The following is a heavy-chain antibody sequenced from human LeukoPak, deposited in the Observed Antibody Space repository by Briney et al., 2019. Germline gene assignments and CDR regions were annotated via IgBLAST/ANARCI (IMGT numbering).Heavy chain of an antibody. D-gene: IGHD4-17*01. V-gene: IGHV3-33*08. CDR1: GFTFSSYA. J-gene: IGHJ4*02. Sequence: PGRSLRLSCAASGFTFSSYAMHWVRQAPGKGLEWVAVIWYDGSNNYYADSVKGRFTISRDNSKNTLYLQMSSLRAEDTAVYYCARDGDYGDYGVDYWGQGTLVTVSS. CDR2: IWYDGSNN. CDR3: ARDGDYGDYGVDY.